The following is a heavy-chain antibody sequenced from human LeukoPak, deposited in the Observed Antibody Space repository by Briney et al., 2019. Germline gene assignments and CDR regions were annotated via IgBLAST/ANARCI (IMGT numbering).Heavy chain of an antibody. V-gene: IGHV5-51*01. CDR2: IHPGDSDT. Sequence: GESLKISCKGSGYSFTSYWIGWVRQMPGKGLEWMGIIHPGDSDTRYSPSFQGQVTISVDKSISTAYLQWSSLKASDTAMYYCARLGVGGAAAELDHDAFDIWGQGTMVTVSS. D-gene: IGHD6-13*01. J-gene: IGHJ3*02. CDR1: GYSFTSYW. CDR3: ARLGVGGAAAELDHDAFDI.